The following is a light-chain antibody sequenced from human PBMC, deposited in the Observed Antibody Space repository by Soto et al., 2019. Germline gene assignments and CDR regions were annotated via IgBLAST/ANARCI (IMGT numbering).Light chain of an antibody. CDR2: GAS. CDR1: QSVSSSY. V-gene: IGKV3-20*01. J-gene: IGKJ4*01. CDR3: LQYGSSPLT. Sequence: EIVLTQSPGTLSLSPGERATLSCRASQSVSSSYLAWYQQKPGQAPRLLMYGASSRATGIPDRFSGSGSGTDFTLTSSRLETEDFAVYYCLQYGSSPLTFGGGTKVEIK.